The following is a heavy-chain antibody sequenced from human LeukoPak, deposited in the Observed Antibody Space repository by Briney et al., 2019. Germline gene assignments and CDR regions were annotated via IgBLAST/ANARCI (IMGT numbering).Heavy chain of an antibody. J-gene: IGHJ4*02. Sequence: GGALRLSCAASGFTFSSYWMSWVRQAPGKGLELVANIKQDGSEKYYVDSVKGRFTISRDNAKNSLYLQMNSLRAEDTAVYYCARDVGGFGESFFDYWGQGTLVTVSS. CDR1: GFTFSSYW. V-gene: IGHV3-7*01. D-gene: IGHD3-10*01. CDR2: IKQDGSEK. CDR3: ARDVGGFGESFFDY.